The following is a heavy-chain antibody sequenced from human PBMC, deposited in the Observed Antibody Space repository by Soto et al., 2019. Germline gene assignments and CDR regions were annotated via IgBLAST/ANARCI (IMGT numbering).Heavy chain of an antibody. V-gene: IGHV1-3*01. J-gene: IGHJ3*01. CDR2: INAGNGDT. Sequence: ASVKVSCKASGYIFTTYSLHWVRQAPGQRLEWMGWINAGNGDTKYSQNFQGRVTFTRDTSASTVYMGLNSLTSEETAVYYCAREKHGTGDALDVWGQGTMVTVSS. CDR3: AREKHGTGDALDV. D-gene: IGHD1-1*01. CDR1: GYIFTTYS.